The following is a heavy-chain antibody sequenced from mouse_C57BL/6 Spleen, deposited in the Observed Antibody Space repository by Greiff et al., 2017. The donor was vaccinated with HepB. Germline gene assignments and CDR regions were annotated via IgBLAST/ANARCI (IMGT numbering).Heavy chain of an antibody. D-gene: IGHD1-1*01. J-gene: IGHJ2*01. CDR1: GFTFSDYY. Sequence: EVQWVESGGGLVQPGGSLKLSCAASGFTFSDYYMYWVRQTPEKRLEWVAYISNGGGSTYYPDTVKGRFTISRDNAKNTLYLQMSRLKSEDTAMYYCARRGGYGSSLDYWGQGTTLTVSS. CDR2: ISNGGGST. V-gene: IGHV5-12*01. CDR3: ARRGGYGSSLDY.